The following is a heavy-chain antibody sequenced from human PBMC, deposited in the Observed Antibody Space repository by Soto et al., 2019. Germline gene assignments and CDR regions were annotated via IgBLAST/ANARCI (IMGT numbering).Heavy chain of an antibody. D-gene: IGHD3-9*01. CDR1: GYTFTSYD. Sequence: QVQLVQSGAEVKKPGASVKVSCKASGYTFTSYDINWVRQATGQGLEWMGWMNPNSGNTGYAQKFQGRFTMTSNTSISTAYMEMSSVRSEDTAVYYSARERTYFGDYWGQGTLVTVSS. CDR2: MNPNSGNT. CDR3: ARERTYFGDY. J-gene: IGHJ4*02. V-gene: IGHV1-8*01.